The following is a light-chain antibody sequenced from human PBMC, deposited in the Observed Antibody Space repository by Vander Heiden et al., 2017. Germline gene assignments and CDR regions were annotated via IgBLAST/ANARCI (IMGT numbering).Light chain of an antibody. J-gene: IGKJ4*01. V-gene: IGKV2-28*01. Sequence: DIVMTQSPLSLPVTPGEPASIPCRSSQSLLHSNGYNYLDWYLQKPGQSPQLLIYLGSNRASGVPDRFSGSGSGTDFTLKIIRVEAEDVGVYYCMQAQQTPLTFGGGTKVEIK. CDR3: MQAQQTPLT. CDR2: LGS. CDR1: QSLLHSNGYNY.